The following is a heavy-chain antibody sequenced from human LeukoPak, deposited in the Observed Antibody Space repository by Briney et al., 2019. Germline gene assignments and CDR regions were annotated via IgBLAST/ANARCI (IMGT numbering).Heavy chain of an antibody. Sequence: SQTLSLTCTVSGGSISSGGYYWSWIRQPPGKGLEWIGYIYYSGSTNYNPSLKSRVTISVDTSKNQFSLKLSSVTAEDTAVYYCARSIDCSSTSCYWGYYYGMDVWGQGTTVTVSS. CDR3: ARSIDCSSTSCYWGYYYGMDV. CDR1: GGSISSGGYY. CDR2: IYYSGST. V-gene: IGHV4-61*08. D-gene: IGHD2-2*01. J-gene: IGHJ6*02.